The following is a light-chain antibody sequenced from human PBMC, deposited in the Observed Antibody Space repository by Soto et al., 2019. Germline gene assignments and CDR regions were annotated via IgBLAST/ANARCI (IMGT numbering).Light chain of an antibody. J-gene: IGKJ5*01. CDR2: GAS. V-gene: IGKV3-20*01. CDR1: QSVSSSY. CDR3: QQYGSSPT. Sequence: EIVLTPSPGTLALFPGERATLSCRASQSVSSSYLAWYQQKPGQAPRLLIYGASSRATGIPDRFSGSGSGTDFTLTISRLEPEDFAVYYCQQYGSSPTFGQGTRLEIK.